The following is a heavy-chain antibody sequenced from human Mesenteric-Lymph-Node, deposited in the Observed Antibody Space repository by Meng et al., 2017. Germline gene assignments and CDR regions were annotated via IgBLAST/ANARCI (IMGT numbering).Heavy chain of an antibody. CDR3: AKDRESYNSVWDAFDI. CDR1: GFSVSDHY. CDR2: IHSNGIT. V-gene: IGHV3-66*03. J-gene: IGHJ3*02. Sequence: GESLKISCTASGFSVSDHYINWVRQAPGKGLEWVSVIHSNGITDYGDSMKGRVSISRDNSKNAVHLHMNSLKPDDSAVYYCAKDRESYNSVWDAFDIWGQGTMVTVSS. D-gene: IGHD1-20*01.